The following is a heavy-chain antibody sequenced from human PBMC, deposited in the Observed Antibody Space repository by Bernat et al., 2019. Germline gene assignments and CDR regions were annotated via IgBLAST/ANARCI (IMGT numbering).Heavy chain of an antibody. J-gene: IGHJ6*03. Sequence: QVQLVQSGAEVKKPGASVKVSCKASGYTFTNYYMHWVRQAPGQGLEGMGIINPSGGSTNYAQKFQGRVTMTREASTSTVYMELSSLRSEDTAMYFCARDDHYYDSRSSWTYSYYYMDVWGKGTTVTVSS. D-gene: IGHD3-10*01. CDR3: ARDDHYYDSRSSWTYSYYYMDV. V-gene: IGHV1-46*01. CDR1: GYTFTNYY. CDR2: INPSGGST.